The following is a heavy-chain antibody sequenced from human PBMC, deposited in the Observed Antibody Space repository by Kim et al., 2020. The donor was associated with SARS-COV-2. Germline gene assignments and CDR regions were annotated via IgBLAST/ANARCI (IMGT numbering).Heavy chain of an antibody. CDR2: LSWNSGSI. D-gene: IGHD3-10*01. J-gene: IGHJ6*02. Sequence: GGSLTLSCAASGFTFDDYAMHWVRQAPGKGLEWVSGLSWNSGSIGYADSVKGRFTIYRDNAKNSLYLQMNSLRAEDTALYYCAKANMVRGVNYYYGMDVWGQGTTVTVSS. CDR3: AKANMVRGVNYYYGMDV. CDR1: GFTFDDYA. V-gene: IGHV3-9*01.